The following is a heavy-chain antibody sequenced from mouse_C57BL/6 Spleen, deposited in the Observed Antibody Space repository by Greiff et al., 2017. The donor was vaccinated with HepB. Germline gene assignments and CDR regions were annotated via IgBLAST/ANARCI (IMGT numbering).Heavy chain of an antibody. CDR2: ISSGGSYT. CDR3: ARQGEDYFDY. J-gene: IGHJ2*01. Sequence: EVQVVESGGDLVKPGGSLKLSCAASGFTFSSYGMSWVRQTPDKRLEWVATISSGGSYTYYPDSVKGRFTISRDNAKNTLYLQMSSLKSEDTAMYYCARQGEDYFDYWGQGTTLTVSS. V-gene: IGHV5-6*01. CDR1: GFTFSSYG.